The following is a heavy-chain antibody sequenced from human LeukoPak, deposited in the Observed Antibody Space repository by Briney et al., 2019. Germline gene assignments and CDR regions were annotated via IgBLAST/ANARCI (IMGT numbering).Heavy chain of an antibody. V-gene: IGHV3-23*01. CDR1: GFTLSSYA. Sequence: GGSLRLSCAASGFTLSSYAMSWGRQAPGRGLEWVSAISGSGANSYYADSVKGRFTISRDNSKNTLYLQMNSLRAEDTAVYYCANCCISSCFPPRYVRDVWGQGTTVTVSS. CDR2: ISGSGANS. J-gene: IGHJ6*02. CDR3: ANCCISSCFPPRYVRDV. D-gene: IGHD2-2*01.